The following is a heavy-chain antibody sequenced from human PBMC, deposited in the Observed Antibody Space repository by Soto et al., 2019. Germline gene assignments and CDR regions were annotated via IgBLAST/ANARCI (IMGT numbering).Heavy chain of an antibody. D-gene: IGHD3-16*01. CDR2: IYYSGST. J-gene: IGHJ6*02. V-gene: IGHV4-59*01. CDR1: CGSISSDY. Sequence: PSETLSLTCTVPCGSISSDYWSWIRQPPGKGLEWIGNIYYSGSTNYNPSLKSRVTISVDTSKKQFSLKLSSVTAADTAVYYCARDGGYYATGVWGLGTTVTVSS. CDR3: ARDGGYYATGV.